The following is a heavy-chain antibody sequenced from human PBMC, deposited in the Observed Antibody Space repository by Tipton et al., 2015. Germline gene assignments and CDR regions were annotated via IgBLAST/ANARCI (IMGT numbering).Heavy chain of an antibody. CDR1: GFTFSNYS. V-gene: IGHV3-21*01. Sequence: SLRLSCAASGFTFSNYSMNWVRQAPGKGLEWVSSISSSTSYIYYADSVKGRFTISRDNSKNTLDLQMNSLRAEDTAVYYCARDHGGNTDYWGQGTLVTVSS. D-gene: IGHD4-23*01. J-gene: IGHJ4*02. CDR2: ISSSTSYI. CDR3: ARDHGGNTDY.